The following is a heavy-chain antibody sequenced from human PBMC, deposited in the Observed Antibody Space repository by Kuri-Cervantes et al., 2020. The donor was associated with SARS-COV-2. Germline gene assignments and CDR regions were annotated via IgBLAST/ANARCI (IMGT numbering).Heavy chain of an antibody. Sequence: GESLKISCAASGFTFSSYAMHWVRQAPGKGLEWVAVISYDGSNKYYADSVKGRFTISRDNSKNTLYLQMNSLRAEDTAVYYCARASGDPQSSFDYWGQGTLVTVSS. J-gene: IGHJ4*02. V-gene: IGHV3-30*01. CDR3: ARASGDPQSSFDY. CDR2: ISYDGSNK. D-gene: IGHD2-21*02. CDR1: GFTFSSYA.